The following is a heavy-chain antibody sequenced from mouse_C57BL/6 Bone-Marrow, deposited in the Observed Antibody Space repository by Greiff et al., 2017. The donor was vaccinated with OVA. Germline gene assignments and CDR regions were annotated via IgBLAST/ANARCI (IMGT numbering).Heavy chain of an antibody. D-gene: IGHD1-1*01. CDR3: ARMANRRFFITTVVERWFAY. Sequence: QVTLKVSGPGILQPSQTLSLTCSFSGFSLSTFGMGVGWIRQPSGKGLEWLAHIWWDDDKYYNPALKSRLTISKDTSKNQVFLKIANVDTADTATYYCARMANRRFFITTVVERWFAYWGQGTLVTVSA. V-gene: IGHV8-8*01. CDR1: GFSLSTFGMG. CDR2: IWWDDDK. J-gene: IGHJ3*01.